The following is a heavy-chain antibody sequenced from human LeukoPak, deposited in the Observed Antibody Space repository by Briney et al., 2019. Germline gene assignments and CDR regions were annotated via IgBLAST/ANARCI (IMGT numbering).Heavy chain of an antibody. CDR3: ARGRGYCSSTSCYRFDP. CDR2: IKHSGST. CDR1: GGSFSGYY. Sequence: SETLSLTCAVYGGSFSGYYWSWIRQPPGKGLEWIGEIKHSGSTNYNPSLKSRVTISVDTSKNQFSLKLSSVTAADTAVYYCARGRGYCSSTSCYRFDPWGQGTLVTVSS. J-gene: IGHJ5*02. D-gene: IGHD2-2*01. V-gene: IGHV4-34*01.